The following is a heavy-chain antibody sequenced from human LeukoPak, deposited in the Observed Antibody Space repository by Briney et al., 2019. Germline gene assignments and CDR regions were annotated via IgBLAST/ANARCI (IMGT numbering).Heavy chain of an antibody. CDR2: ISAGGGSI. CDR1: GFTFSSYA. V-gene: IGHV3-23*01. Sequence: GGSLRLSCAASGFTFSSYAMSWVRQGPGKGLEWVSVISAGGGSIYYADSVRGRLTISRDNSKNTLYLQMNSVRTEDTAVYYCAKGAASDYYFDHWGQGTLVTVSS. CDR3: AKGAASDYYFDH. J-gene: IGHJ4*02. D-gene: IGHD6-13*01.